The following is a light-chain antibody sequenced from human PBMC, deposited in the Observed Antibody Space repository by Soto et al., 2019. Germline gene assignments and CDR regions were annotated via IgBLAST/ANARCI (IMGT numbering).Light chain of an antibody. J-gene: IGLJ1*01. CDR1: SSDVGGYNY. V-gene: IGLV2-14*01. CDR2: EVS. CDR3: SSYTSSSTLYV. Sequence: QSVLTQPASVSGSPGQSITISCTGTSSDVGGYNYVSWYRQHPGKAPQLMIYEVSNRPSGFSNRFSGSKSGNTASLTISGLQAEDEADYYCSSYTSSSTLYVFGTGTKVTVL.